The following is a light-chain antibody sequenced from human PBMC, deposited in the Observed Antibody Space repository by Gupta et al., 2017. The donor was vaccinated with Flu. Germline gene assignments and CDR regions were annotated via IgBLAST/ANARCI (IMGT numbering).Light chain of an antibody. CDR1: QSRLLRSNNRDC. V-gene: IGKV4-1*01. CDR2: WAS. Sequence: IVMSQSPDSLAVSLGERATINCKSSQSRLLRSNNRDCLAWYQQKPGQPPKLLFYWASTRHSGVPARLSGSGSGIDFTLTISSLQAEDVAVYYCHQDGDTPSIFGQGTKLEI. CDR3: HQDGDTPSI. J-gene: IGKJ2*01.